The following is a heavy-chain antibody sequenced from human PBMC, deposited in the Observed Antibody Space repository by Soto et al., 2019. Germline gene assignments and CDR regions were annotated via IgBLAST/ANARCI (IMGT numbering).Heavy chain of an antibody. D-gene: IGHD3-22*01. CDR1: GFTFSSYS. Sequence: PGGSLRLSCAASGFTFSSYSMHWVRQAPGKGLEWVAVISYDGSNKNYADAVKGRFTISRDNSKNTLYLQMNSLRAEDTAVYYCSKHYYDSSGAPDDAFDIWGQGTMVTVSS. CDR3: SKHYYDSSGAPDDAFDI. V-gene: IGHV3-30*18. J-gene: IGHJ3*02. CDR2: ISYDGSNK.